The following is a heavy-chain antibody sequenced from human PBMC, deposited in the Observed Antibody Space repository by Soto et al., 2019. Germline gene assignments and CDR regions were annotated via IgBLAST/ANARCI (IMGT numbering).Heavy chain of an antibody. Sequence: QVQLVQSGAEVKKPGASVKVSCKASGYTFTSHDINWMRQTTGQGLEWMGWMNPNSGHTNSAQKFQGRVTMTRDTSMNTAYMEFTNLRSEDTAIYYCSSDMSTTWGQGTLVTGSS. CDR1: GYTFTSHD. V-gene: IGHV1-8*01. D-gene: IGHD2-2*01. CDR3: SSDMSTT. J-gene: IGHJ5*02. CDR2: MNPNSGHT.